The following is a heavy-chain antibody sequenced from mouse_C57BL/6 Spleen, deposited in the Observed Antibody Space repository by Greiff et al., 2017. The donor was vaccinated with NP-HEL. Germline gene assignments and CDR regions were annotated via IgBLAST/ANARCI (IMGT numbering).Heavy chain of an antibody. J-gene: IGHJ4*01. V-gene: IGHV1-81*01. CDR1: GYTFTSYG. CDR2: INPRSGNT. CDR3: AREDDYGQYYAIDY. Sequence: QVQLQQSGAELARPGASVKLSCKASGYTFTSYGISWVKQRTGQGLEWIGEINPRSGNTYYNEKFKGKATLTADKSSSTAYMELRSLTAEDSAVYFCAREDDYGQYYAIDYWGQGTSVTVSS. D-gene: IGHD2-4*01.